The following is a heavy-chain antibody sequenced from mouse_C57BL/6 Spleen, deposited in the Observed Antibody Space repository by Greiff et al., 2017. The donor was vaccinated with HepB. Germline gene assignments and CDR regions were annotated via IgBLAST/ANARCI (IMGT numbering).Heavy chain of an antibody. J-gene: IGHJ2*01. V-gene: IGHV5-17*01. CDR1: GFTFSDYG. Sequence: EVQLQESGGGLVKPGGSLKLSCAASGFTFSDYGMHWVRQAPEKGLEWVAYISSGSSTIYYADTVKGRFTISRDNAKNTLFLQMTSLRSEDTAMYYCARPNYYGSSRENYFDYWGQGTTLTVSS. CDR2: ISSGSSTI. CDR3: ARPNYYGSSRENYFDY. D-gene: IGHD1-1*01.